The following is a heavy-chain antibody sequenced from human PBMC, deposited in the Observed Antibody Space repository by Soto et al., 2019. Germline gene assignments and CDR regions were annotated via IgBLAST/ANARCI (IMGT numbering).Heavy chain of an antibody. V-gene: IGHV1-3*01. CDR3: ARDTETLGPRANDALDI. CDR2: INAGSGNT. Sequence: GASVKVSCKATGYTFSAYTMNWVRQAPGQSLEWMGWINAGSGNTKYSQNFQGRVSITRDTSASTVYMELTGLTSEDTAVYYCARDTETLGPRANDALDIWGQGTIVTVS. CDR1: GYTFSAYT. J-gene: IGHJ3*02. D-gene: IGHD3-3*02.